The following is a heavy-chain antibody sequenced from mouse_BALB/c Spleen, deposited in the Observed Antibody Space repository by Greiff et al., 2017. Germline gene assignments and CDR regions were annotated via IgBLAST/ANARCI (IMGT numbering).Heavy chain of an antibody. D-gene: IGHD1-1*01. V-gene: IGHV1S56*01. Sequence: QVQLQQSGPELVKPGASVKMSCTASGYTFTSYYIHWVKQRPGQGLEWIGWIYPGDGSTKYNEKFKGQTTLTADKSSSTAYMLLSSLTSEDSAIYFCARDYYGSSYGYWGQGTTLTVSS. CDR1: GYTFTSYY. CDR2: IYPGDGST. CDR3: ARDYYGSSYGY. J-gene: IGHJ2*01.